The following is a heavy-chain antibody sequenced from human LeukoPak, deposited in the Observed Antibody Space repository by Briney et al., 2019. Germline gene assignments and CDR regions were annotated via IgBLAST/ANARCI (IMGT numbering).Heavy chain of an antibody. CDR1: GGSFSGYY. D-gene: IGHD1-7*01. J-gene: IGHJ5*02. V-gene: IGHV4-34*01. CDR3: ARRGWNYRFDP. CDR2: INHSGST. Sequence: PSETLSLTCAVYGGSFSGYYWSWIRQPPGKGLEWIGEINHSGSTNYNPSLKSRVTISVDTSKNQFSLKLISVTAADTTVYYCARRGWNYRFDPWGQGTLVTVSS.